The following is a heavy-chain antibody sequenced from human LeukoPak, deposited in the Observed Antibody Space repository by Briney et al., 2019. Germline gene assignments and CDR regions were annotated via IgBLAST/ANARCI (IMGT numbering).Heavy chain of an antibody. D-gene: IGHD3-22*01. Sequence: GGSLRLSCAASGFTFSSYWMHWVRQAPGKGLVWVSRINTDGSSTSYADSVKGRFTISRDNAKNTLYLQMNSLRAEDTAVYYCARVGNYYDSSGYYDRDDCWGQGTLVTVSS. CDR1: GFTFSSYW. J-gene: IGHJ4*02. CDR2: INTDGSST. V-gene: IGHV3-74*01. CDR3: ARVGNYYDSSGYYDRDDC.